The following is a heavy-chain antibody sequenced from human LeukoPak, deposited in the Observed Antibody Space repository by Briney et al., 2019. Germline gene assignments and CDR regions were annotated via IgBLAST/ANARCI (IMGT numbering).Heavy chain of an antibody. V-gene: IGHV3-23*01. CDR2: ISGAGRSI. D-gene: IGHD3-3*01. Sequence: PGGSLRLSCAASGFTFDDYGMTWVRQAPGKGLEWVSVISGAGRSIYYADSVKGRFTISRDNSKNTLYLQMNSLRADDTAVYYCAKRSGGPSPFDYWGQGALVTVSS. J-gene: IGHJ4*02. CDR3: AKRSGGPSPFDY. CDR1: GFTFDDYG.